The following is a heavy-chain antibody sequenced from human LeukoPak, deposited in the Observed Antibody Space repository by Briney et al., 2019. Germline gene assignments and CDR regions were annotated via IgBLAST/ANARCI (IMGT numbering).Heavy chain of an antibody. CDR3: ARVTLGYWVYAIE. V-gene: IGHV4-34*01. CDR1: GGCINAYY. Sequence: SETQSLTCAVYGGCINAYYWTWLLQPPGKGLEGVAEINYSRSTKYNPYLKSRVTITIETSKNQFFLKLSTVIAADTAVEYCARVTLGYWVYAIEWREGTVVTVSS. D-gene: IGHD2-8*01. J-gene: IGHJ4*02. CDR2: INYSRST.